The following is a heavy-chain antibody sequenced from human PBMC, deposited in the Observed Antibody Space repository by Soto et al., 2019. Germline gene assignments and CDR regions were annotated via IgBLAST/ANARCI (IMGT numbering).Heavy chain of an antibody. J-gene: IGHJ4*02. CDR2: ISGSGGST. V-gene: IGHV3-23*01. CDR3: ASEAWFGEFSLPFDY. CDR1: GFTFSSYA. Sequence: QTGGSLRLSCAASGFTFSSYAMSWVRQAPGKGLEWVSAISGSGGSTYYADSVKGRFTISRDNSKNTLYLQTNSLRAEDTAVYYCASEAWFGEFSLPFDYWGQGTLVTVSS. D-gene: IGHD3-10*01.